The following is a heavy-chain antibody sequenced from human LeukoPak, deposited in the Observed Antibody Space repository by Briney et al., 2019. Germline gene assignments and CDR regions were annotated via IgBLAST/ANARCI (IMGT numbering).Heavy chain of an antibody. J-gene: IGHJ4*02. CDR3: ARGIAVAKYYFDY. D-gene: IGHD6-19*01. CDR1: GGSFSGYY. CDR2: INHSGST. Sequence: SETLSLTCAVYGGSFSGYYWSWIRQPPGKGLEWIGEINHSGSTNYNPSLKSRVTISVDTSKNQFSLKLSSVTAADTAVYYCARGIAVAKYYFDYWGRGTLVTVSS. V-gene: IGHV4-34*01.